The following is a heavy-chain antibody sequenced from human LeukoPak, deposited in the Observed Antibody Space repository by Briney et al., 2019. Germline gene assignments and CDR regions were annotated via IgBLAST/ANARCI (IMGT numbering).Heavy chain of an antibody. V-gene: IGHV3-11*04. Sequence: GGSLRLSCAASGLTFSDSYMSWIRQAPGKGLEWASYISSGGNTIKYADSVKGRFTISRDNARNSLYLQMNSLRAEDTAVYYCATASLYFDNWGQGTLVTVSS. CDR2: ISSGGNTI. J-gene: IGHJ4*02. CDR3: ATASLYFDN. CDR1: GLTFSDSY.